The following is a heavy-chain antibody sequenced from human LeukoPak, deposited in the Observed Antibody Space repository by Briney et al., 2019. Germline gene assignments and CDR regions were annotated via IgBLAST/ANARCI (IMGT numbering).Heavy chain of an antibody. Sequence: PGGSLRLSCAASGFTFSISAMTWVRQAPGKGLEWVALINYSGSNAYYADSVRGRFTISRDSSKSMLYLQMDSLRAEDTATYYCARDIELSTWGQGTMVSV. CDR1: GFTFSISA. CDR3: ARDIELST. CDR2: INYSGSNA. D-gene: IGHD1-7*01. V-gene: IGHV3-23*01. J-gene: IGHJ3*01.